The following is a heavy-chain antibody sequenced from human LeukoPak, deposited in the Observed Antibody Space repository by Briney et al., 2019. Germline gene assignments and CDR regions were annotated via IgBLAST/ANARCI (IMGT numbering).Heavy chain of an antibody. CDR1: GGAVSSGNYY. D-gene: IGHD1-7*01. CDR3: ARDNWNYGSSMDV. CDR2: IYYSGST. Sequence: SETLSLTCTVSGGAVSSGNYYWSWLRQPPGKGLEWIGYIYYSGSTNYNPSLKSRVTISVDTSKNQFSLKLSSVTAADTAVYHCARDNWNYGSSMDVWGQGTTVTVSS. J-gene: IGHJ6*02. V-gene: IGHV4-61*01.